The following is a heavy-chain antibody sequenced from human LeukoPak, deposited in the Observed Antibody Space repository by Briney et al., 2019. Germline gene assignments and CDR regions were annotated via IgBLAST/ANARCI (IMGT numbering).Heavy chain of an antibody. CDR3: ARFVVVTATYYYYGMDV. CDR1: GYTFTSYD. Sequence: ASVKVSCKASGYTFTSYDINWVRLATGQGLEWMGWMNPNSGNTGYAQKFQGRVTMTRNTSISTAYMELSSLRSEDTAVYYCARFVVVTATYYYYGMDVWGQGTTVTVSS. D-gene: IGHD2-21*02. J-gene: IGHJ6*02. CDR2: MNPNSGNT. V-gene: IGHV1-8*01.